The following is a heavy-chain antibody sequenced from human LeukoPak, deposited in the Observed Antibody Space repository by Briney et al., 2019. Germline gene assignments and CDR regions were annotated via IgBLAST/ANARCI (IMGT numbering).Heavy chain of an antibody. J-gene: IGHJ4*02. Sequence: ASVKVSCKASGYTFTGYYMHWVRQAPGQGLEWMGIINPSGGSTSYAQKFQGRVTMTRDTSTSTVYMELSSLRSEDTAVYYCARGEIVVVTAIEYYFDYWGQGTLVTVSS. D-gene: IGHD2-21*02. CDR2: INPSGGST. CDR3: ARGEIVVVTAIEYYFDY. V-gene: IGHV1-46*01. CDR1: GYTFTGYY.